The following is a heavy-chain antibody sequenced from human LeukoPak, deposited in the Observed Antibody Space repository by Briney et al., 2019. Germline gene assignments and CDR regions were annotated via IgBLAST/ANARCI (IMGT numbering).Heavy chain of an antibody. Sequence: GASVKLSCKASGYTFTSHGISWVRQAPGQGLEWMGWISAYNGNTNYAQKLQGRVTMTTDTSTSTAYMELRSLRSDDTAVYYCARYSSGWYHFDSWGQGTLVTVSS. CDR1: GYTFTSHG. D-gene: IGHD6-19*01. CDR2: ISAYNGNT. CDR3: ARYSSGWYHFDS. V-gene: IGHV1-18*01. J-gene: IGHJ4*02.